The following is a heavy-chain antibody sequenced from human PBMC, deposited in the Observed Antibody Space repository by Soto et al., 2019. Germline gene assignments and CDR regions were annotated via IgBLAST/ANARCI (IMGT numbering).Heavy chain of an antibody. V-gene: IGHV3-21*01. CDR1: GFTFSSYS. CDR3: ARVTYSNPSDY. CDR2: ISSSSSYI. Sequence: EVQLVESGGGLVKPGGSLRLSCAASGFTFSSYSMNWVRQAPGKGLEWVSSISSSSSYIYYADSVKGRFTISRDNAKNSLYLQINSLRAEETAVYYCARVTYSNPSDYWGQGTLVTVSS. D-gene: IGHD4-4*01. J-gene: IGHJ4*02.